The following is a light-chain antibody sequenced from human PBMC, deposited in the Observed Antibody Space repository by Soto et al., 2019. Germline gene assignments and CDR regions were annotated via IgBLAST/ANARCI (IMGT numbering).Light chain of an antibody. J-gene: IGKJ2*01. V-gene: IGKV3-15*01. Sequence: EIVMTQSPATLSVSPGERAIVSCRASQSVSDNLAWYQQTPGRPPRLLIYGASIRATGVPARFSGSGSGTEFTLTNSSLQSEDFAVYYCQQYDYWPPYTFGQGTKVEIK. CDR1: QSVSDN. CDR3: QQYDYWPPYT. CDR2: GAS.